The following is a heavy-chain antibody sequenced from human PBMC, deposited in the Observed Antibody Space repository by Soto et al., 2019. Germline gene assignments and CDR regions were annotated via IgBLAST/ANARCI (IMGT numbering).Heavy chain of an antibody. V-gene: IGHV4-39*01. CDR3: ARSIPVAMAF. D-gene: IGHD6-19*01. CDR1: GGSISSSSYH. Sequence: SETLSLTCTVSGGSISSSSYHWGWIRQPPGKGLEWIGSIYYSGTTYYSPSLKSRVTISVDTSKNQFSLKLSSVTAADTAVYYCARSIPVAMAFWGQGTLVTVSS. J-gene: IGHJ4*02. CDR2: IYYSGTT.